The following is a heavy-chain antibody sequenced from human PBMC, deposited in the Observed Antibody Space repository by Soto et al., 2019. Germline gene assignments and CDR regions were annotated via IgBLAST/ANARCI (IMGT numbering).Heavy chain of an antibody. Sequence: GGSLRLSCAASGLTFSSYGMHWVRQAPGKGMERVAVIWRDGSNENYADSVKGRFTISRDNSKNMLYLQMNSLRVEDTAVYYCAMGPGILMSCALDYWGQGTLVTVSS. D-gene: IGHD3-9*01. CDR2: IWRDGSNE. CDR1: GLTFSSYG. J-gene: IGHJ4*02. CDR3: AMGPGILMSCALDY. V-gene: IGHV3-33*03.